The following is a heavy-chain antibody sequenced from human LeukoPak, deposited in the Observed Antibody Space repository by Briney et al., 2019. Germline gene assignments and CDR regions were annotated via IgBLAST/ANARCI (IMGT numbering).Heavy chain of an antibody. CDR2: IYHSGST. V-gene: IGHV4-38-2*02. CDR3: ARHIPVSMVDP. J-gene: IGHJ5*02. Sequence: SETLSLTCTVSGYSISSGYYWGWIRQPPGKGLEWIGSIYHSGSTYYNPSLKSRVTISVDTSKNQFSLKLSSVTAADTAVYYCARHIPVSMVDPWGQGTLVTVSS. CDR1: GYSISSGYY. D-gene: IGHD2-21*01.